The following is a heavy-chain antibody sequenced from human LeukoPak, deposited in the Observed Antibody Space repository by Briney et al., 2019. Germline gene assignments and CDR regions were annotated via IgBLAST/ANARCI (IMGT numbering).Heavy chain of an antibody. CDR3: ARARYFDWLTN. D-gene: IGHD3-9*01. V-gene: IGHV4-34*01. CDR1: GGSFSGYY. J-gene: IGHJ4*02. Sequence: PSETLSLTCAVYGGSFSGYYWSWIRQPPGKGLEWIGEINHSGSTNYNPSLKSRATISVDTSKNQFSLKLSSVTAADTAVYYCARARYFDWLTNWGQGTLVTVSS. CDR2: INHSGST.